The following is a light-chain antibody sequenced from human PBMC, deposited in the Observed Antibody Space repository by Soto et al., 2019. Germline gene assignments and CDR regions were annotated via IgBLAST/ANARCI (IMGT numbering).Light chain of an antibody. CDR3: QQRSNWPST. CDR1: QSVSSY. CDR2: DAS. J-gene: IGKJ4*01. Sequence: EIVLTQSPATLSLSPGERAALSCRASQSVSSYLAWYQQKPGQAPRLLIYDASKRAPGIPARFTGSGSGTDFTLTISSLEPKDFAVYLCQQRSNWPSTFGGGTKVEI. V-gene: IGKV3-11*01.